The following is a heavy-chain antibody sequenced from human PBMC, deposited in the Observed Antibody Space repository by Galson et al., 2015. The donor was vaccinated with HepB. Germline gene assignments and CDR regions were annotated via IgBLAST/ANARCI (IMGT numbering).Heavy chain of an antibody. V-gene: IGHV3-11*01. Sequence: SLRLSCAASGFTLNHYYMNWIRQAPGKGLEWVSYITSDGTTMYYADSVKGRFTISRDNAKNSLYLEMNSLRAEDTAVYYCARDSFGEGPEFDYWGQGTLVTVSS. CDR1: GFTLNHYY. J-gene: IGHJ4*02. CDR3: ARDSFGEGPEFDY. CDR2: ITSDGTTM. D-gene: IGHD3-10*01.